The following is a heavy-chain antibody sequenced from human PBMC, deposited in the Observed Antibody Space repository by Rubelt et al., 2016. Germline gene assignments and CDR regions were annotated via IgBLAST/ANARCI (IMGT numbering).Heavy chain of an antibody. CDR1: RFTFSSYW. V-gene: IGHV3-7*01. J-gene: IGHJ4*02. Sequence: EVQLVESGGGLVQPGGSLRLSCAASRFTFSSYWMSWVRQAPGKGLEWVANIKYDGTDKHYVDSGKGRFTISRDNAKNSLYLQMNSLRAGDTALYDCARDGYCITNSCYETGFFDHGGQGTLVTVSS. CDR2: IKYDGTDK. CDR3: ARDGYCITNSCYETGFFDH. D-gene: IGHD2-2*03.